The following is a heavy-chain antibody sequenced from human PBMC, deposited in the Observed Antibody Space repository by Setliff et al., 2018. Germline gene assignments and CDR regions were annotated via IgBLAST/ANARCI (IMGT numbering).Heavy chain of an antibody. CDR1: GYSFTDYT. Sequence: EASVKVSCKASGYSFTDYTIHWVRQAPGQRLEWMGWTNAGSGDTKYSEKFQGRVTITRDTSASTAYLELSSLRSEDTAVYYCARGSSLTTSPWGQGTLVTVSS. CDR3: ARGSSLTTSP. V-gene: IGHV1-3*01. D-gene: IGHD4-4*01. J-gene: IGHJ5*02. CDR2: TNAGSGDT.